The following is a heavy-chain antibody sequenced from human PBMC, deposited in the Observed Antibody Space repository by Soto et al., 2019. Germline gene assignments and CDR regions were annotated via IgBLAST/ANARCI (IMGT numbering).Heavy chain of an antibody. CDR1: GFTFDDYA. Sequence: EVQLVESGGGLVQPGRSLRLSCAASGFTFDDYAMHWVRQAPGKGLEWVSGISWNSGSIGYADSVKGRFTISRDNAKNSLYLQMNSLRAEDTVLYYCAKDSEYYDSSGYLDYWGQGTLVTVSS. V-gene: IGHV3-9*01. CDR2: ISWNSGSI. CDR3: AKDSEYYDSSGYLDY. J-gene: IGHJ4*02. D-gene: IGHD3-22*01.